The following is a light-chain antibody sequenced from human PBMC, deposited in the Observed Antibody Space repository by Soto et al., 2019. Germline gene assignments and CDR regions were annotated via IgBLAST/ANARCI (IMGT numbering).Light chain of an antibody. CDR2: EVS. Sequence: QSALTQPPSASGSPGQSVTISCTGTSSDVGGYNYVSWYQQHPGKAPKLMIYEVSKRPSGVPDRFSGSKSGNTASLTVSGLQAEDEADYYFNSYAGRKNVVFGGGPKLTVL. V-gene: IGLV2-8*01. CDR3: NSYAGRKNVV. CDR1: SSDVGGYNY. J-gene: IGLJ2*01.